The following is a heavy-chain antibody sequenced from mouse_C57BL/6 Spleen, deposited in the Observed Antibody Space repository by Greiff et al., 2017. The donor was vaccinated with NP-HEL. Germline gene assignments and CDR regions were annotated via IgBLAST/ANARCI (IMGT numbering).Heavy chain of an antibody. CDR1: GFTFSSYA. V-gene: IGHV5-4*01. D-gene: IGHD2-3*01. Sequence: EVMLVESGGGLVKPGGSLKLSCAASGFTFSSYAMSWVRQTPEKRLEWVATISDGGSNTYYPDNVKGRCPISRDNAKNNLYLQMSHLKSEDTAMYYCARENEGYQFAYWGQGTLVTVSA. CDR3: ARENEGYQFAY. J-gene: IGHJ3*01. CDR2: ISDGGSNT.